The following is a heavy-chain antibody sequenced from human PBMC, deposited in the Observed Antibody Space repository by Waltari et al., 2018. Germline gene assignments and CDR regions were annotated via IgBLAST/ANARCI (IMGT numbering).Heavy chain of an antibody. CDR1: GASVTTAY. CDR2: IYSSGST. CDR3: AKSKSGYSNDHFDY. D-gene: IGHD6-13*01. V-gene: IGHV4-59*02. Sequence: QVQLQESGPGLVKPSETLSLTCTVSGASVTTAYGSWIRQPPGKGLEWIGHIYSSGSTNYNPSLKSRVTISIDTSKNQFSLNLTSVTAADTAVYYCAKSKSGYSNDHFDYWGQGTLVTVSS. J-gene: IGHJ4*02.